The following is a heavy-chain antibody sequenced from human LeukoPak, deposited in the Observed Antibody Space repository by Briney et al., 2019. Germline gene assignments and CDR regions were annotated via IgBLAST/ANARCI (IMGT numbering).Heavy chain of an antibody. CDR3: AGDQFSSNWYKD. Sequence: SETLSLTCTVSGASIGIYNSNWGWIRQPPGKGLEWIGSIYHSGSTYYNPSLKSRVTISADFSKNQFSLKLSSVTVAETAVYFCAGDQFSSNWYKDWGPGTLVTVSS. CDR2: IYHSGST. V-gene: IGHV4-39*07. J-gene: IGHJ4*02. CDR1: GASIGIYNSN. D-gene: IGHD6-13*01.